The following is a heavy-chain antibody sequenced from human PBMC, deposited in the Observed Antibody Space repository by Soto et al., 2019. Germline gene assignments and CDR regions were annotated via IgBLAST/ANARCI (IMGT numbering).Heavy chain of an antibody. J-gene: IGHJ6*02. CDR2: IIPIFGTA. CDR1: GGTFSSYA. D-gene: IGHD3-22*01. V-gene: IGHV1-69*13. Sequence: SVKVSCKASGGTFSSYAISRVRQAPGQGLEWMGGIIPIFGTANYAQKFQGRVTITADESTSTAYMELSSLRSEDTAVYYCARGYYYDSSGYRQYYYGMDVWGQGTTVTVSS. CDR3: ARGYYYDSSGYRQYYYGMDV.